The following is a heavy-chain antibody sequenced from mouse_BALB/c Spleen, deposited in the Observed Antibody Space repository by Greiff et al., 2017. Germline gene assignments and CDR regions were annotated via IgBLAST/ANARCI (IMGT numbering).Heavy chain of an antibody. Sequence: VMLVESGAELVRPGSSVKISCKASGYAFSSYWMNWVKQRPGQGLEWIGQIYPGDGDTNYNGKFKGKATLTADKSSSTAYMQLSSLTSEDSAVYFCARRKEHYYAMDYWGQGTSVTVSS. CDR3: ARRKEHYYAMDY. CDR2: IYPGDGDT. CDR1: GYAFSSYW. J-gene: IGHJ4*01. V-gene: IGHV1-80*01.